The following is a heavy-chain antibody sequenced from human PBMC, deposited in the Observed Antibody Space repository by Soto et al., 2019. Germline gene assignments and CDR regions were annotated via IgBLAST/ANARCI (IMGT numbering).Heavy chain of an antibody. Sequence: QLQLQESGPGPVKPSETLSLTCSVSGGSMSGSSHFWGWIRQPPGKGLEWIGSIYHTGSAYYNPSLESRVTISVDTSRNQFSLKLSSVTAADAGVYYCARHPPSRFEPRRGYYGMDVWGQGTTVTVSS. D-gene: IGHD2-2*01. CDR1: GGSMSGSSHF. CDR3: ARHPPSRFEPRRGYYGMDV. J-gene: IGHJ6*02. CDR2: IYHTGSA. V-gene: IGHV4-39*01.